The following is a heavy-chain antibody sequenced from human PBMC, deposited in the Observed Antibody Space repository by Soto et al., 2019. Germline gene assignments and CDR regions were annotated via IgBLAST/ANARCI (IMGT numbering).Heavy chain of an antibody. CDR1: GFTFSSYS. CDR3: ASHPRDSSGYWYYFDY. D-gene: IGHD3-22*01. Sequence: EVQLVESGGGLVKPGGSLRLSCAASGFTFSSYSMNWVRQAPGKGLEWVSSISSSSSYIYYADSVKGRFTISRDNAKSSLYLQMNSLRDEDTAVYYCASHPRDSSGYWYYFDYWGQGTLVTVSS. J-gene: IGHJ4*02. CDR2: ISSSSSYI. V-gene: IGHV3-21*01.